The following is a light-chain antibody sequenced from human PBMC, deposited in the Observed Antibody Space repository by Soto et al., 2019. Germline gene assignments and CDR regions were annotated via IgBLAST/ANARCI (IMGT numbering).Light chain of an antibody. V-gene: IGKV3-20*01. CDR1: QSVSSSY. CDR3: QQYGSSPC. J-gene: IGKJ3*01. Sequence: ETLLTQSPCTLSFSPGQRATLSCMASQSVSSSYFAWYQQKPGQAPRLIIYGASSRATGIPDRFRGSGSGTDFTLTISRLEPGDFAVYYCQQYGSSPCFGPGTKVDIK. CDR2: GAS.